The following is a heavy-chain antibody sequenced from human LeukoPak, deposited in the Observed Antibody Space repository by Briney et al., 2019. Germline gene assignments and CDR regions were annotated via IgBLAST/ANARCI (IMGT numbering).Heavy chain of an antibody. J-gene: IGHJ3*02. CDR1: GFTFSSYA. CDR3: AKLPVAVPAAHDAFDI. D-gene: IGHD2-2*01. CDR2: ISGSGGST. Sequence: GGSLRLSCAASGFTFSSYAMSWVRQAPGKGLEWVSAISGSGGSTYYADSVKGRFTISRDNSKNTLYLQMNSLRAEDTAVYYCAKLPVAVPAAHDAFDIWGQGTMVTVSS. V-gene: IGHV3-23*01.